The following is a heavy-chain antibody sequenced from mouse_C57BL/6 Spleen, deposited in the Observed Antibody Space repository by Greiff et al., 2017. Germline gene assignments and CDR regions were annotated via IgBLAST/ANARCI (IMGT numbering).Heavy chain of an antibody. V-gene: IGHV1-52*01. J-gene: IGHJ1*03. CDR2: IDPSDSET. Sequence: VQLQQSGAELVRPGSSVKLSCKASGYTFTSYWMHWVKQRPIQGLEWIGNIDPSDSETHYNQKFKDKATLTVDKSSSTAYMQLSSLTSEDSAVYYCARGGTVVAPNWYFDVWGTGTTVTFSS. CDR3: ARGGTVVAPNWYFDV. CDR1: GYTFTSYW. D-gene: IGHD1-1*01.